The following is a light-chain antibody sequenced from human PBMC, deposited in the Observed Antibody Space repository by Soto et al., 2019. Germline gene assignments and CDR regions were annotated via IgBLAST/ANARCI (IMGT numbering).Light chain of an antibody. CDR1: QSISTY. Sequence: DIQMTQSPSSLSASLGDRVTITCRASQSISTYLNWYQQKPGKAPKLLIYAASSLQSGVPSRFSGSGSATDFTLTISSLQPEDFATYFCQESYSTPYTFGLGTKLEIK. V-gene: IGKV1-39*01. CDR3: QESYSTPYT. CDR2: AAS. J-gene: IGKJ2*01.